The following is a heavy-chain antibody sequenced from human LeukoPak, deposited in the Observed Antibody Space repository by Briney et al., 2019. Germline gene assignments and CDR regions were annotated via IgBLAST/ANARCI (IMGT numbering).Heavy chain of an antibody. Sequence: PGRSLRLSCAASGFTFSSYAMHWVRQAPGKGLLWVTVISYDGINKYYADSVKGRFTISRDNSMNTVYLQMNSLRGEDTAVYYCARGRNVDTSMVNDYWGQGTLVTVSS. CDR3: ARGRNVDTSMVNDY. CDR2: ISYDGINK. J-gene: IGHJ4*02. D-gene: IGHD5-18*01. V-gene: IGHV3-30*01. CDR1: GFTFSSYA.